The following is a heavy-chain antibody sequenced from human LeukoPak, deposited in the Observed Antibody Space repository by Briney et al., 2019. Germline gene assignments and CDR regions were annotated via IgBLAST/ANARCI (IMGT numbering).Heavy chain of an antibody. CDR1: GFTFSSYA. Sequence: GVSLRLSCAASGFTFSSYAMSWVRQAPGKGLEWVSAISGSGGSTYYADSVKGRFTISRDNSKNTLYLQMNSLRAEDTAVYYCAKCRYFDWPLPYYFDYWGQGTLVTVSS. CDR2: ISGSGGST. J-gene: IGHJ4*02. CDR3: AKCRYFDWPLPYYFDY. V-gene: IGHV3-23*01. D-gene: IGHD3-9*01.